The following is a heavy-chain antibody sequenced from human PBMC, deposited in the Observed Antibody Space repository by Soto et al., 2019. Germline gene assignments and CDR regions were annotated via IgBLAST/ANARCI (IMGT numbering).Heavy chain of an antibody. CDR2: IYYSGST. V-gene: IGHV4-61*01. CDR3: AKAYRYSSGWPDAFDI. J-gene: IGHJ3*02. Sequence: QVQLQESGPGLVKPSETLSLTCTVSGGSVSSGSYYWSWIRQPPGKGLEWIGYIYYSGSTNYNPSLKSRVTISVDTSKNQLSLKLSSVTAADTAVYYCAKAYRYSSGWPDAFDIWGQGTMVTVSS. CDR1: GGSVSSGSYY. D-gene: IGHD6-19*01.